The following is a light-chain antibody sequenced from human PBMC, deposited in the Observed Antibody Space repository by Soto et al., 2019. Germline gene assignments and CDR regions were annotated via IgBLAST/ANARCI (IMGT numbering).Light chain of an antibody. CDR2: GAS. CDR1: QGVSSSY. CDR3: QHYGTSRT. V-gene: IGKV3-20*01. J-gene: IGKJ1*01. Sequence: EIVLTQSPGTLSLSPGERATLSCRASQGVSSSYLTWDQQKPGQAPRLLIYGASSMATGIPDRFSGSGSGTHFTLTISRLEPEDFAVYYCQHYGTSRTFGRGTKVEIK.